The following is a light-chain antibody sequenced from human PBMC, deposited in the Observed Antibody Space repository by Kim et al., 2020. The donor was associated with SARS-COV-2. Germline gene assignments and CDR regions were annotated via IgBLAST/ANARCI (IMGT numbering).Light chain of an antibody. CDR1: QNIGPW. CDR3: QQCERYPRT. CDR2: KAS. Sequence: DIQLTQSPSTVSASVVDRVTLTCRASQNIGPWLAWYQQKPGKGPKLLIYKASILENGVPSRFSGSGSGTELTLAISSLQPDDFATYYCQQCERYPRTFGQGTKVDIK. J-gene: IGKJ1*01. V-gene: IGKV1-5*03.